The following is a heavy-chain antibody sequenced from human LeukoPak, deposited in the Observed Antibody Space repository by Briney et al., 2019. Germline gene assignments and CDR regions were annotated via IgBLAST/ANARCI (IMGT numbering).Heavy chain of an antibody. V-gene: IGHV3-7*01. CDR3: AAVWFGELIRFDP. CDR2: IKQDGSEK. CDR1: GFTFSSYW. D-gene: IGHD3-10*01. J-gene: IGHJ5*02. Sequence: GGSLRLSCAASGFTFSSYWMSWVRQAPGKGLEWVANIKQDGSEKYYVDSVKGRFTISRDNAKNSLYLQMNSLRAEDTAVYYCAAVWFGELIRFDPWGQGTLVTVSS.